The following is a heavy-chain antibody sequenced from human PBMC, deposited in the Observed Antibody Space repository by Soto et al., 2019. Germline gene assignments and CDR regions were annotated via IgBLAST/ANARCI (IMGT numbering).Heavy chain of an antibody. CDR3: ARDRFLDDYVWGSYRPETDYYYCGMDV. D-gene: IGHD3-16*02. CDR1: GGSISSGDYY. V-gene: IGHV4-30-4*01. Sequence: PSETLSLTCTVSGGSISSGDYYWSWIRQPPGKGLEWIGYIYYSGSTYYNPSLKSRVTISVDTSKNQFSLKLSSVTAADTAVYYCARDRFLDDYVWGSYRPETDYYYCGMDVWGQGTTVTVSS. J-gene: IGHJ6*02. CDR2: IYYSGST.